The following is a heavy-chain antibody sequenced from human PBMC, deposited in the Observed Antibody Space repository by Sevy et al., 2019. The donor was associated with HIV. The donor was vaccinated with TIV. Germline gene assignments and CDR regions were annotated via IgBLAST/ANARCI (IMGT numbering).Heavy chain of an antibody. CDR2: IYYSGNT. CDR3: ARAYQYYYYGMDV. Sequence: SETLSLTCTVSGDSISGYYWSWIRQPPGKGLEWIGYIYYSGNTNYNPSLKSRVTISVDTSKNQFSRKLSSVTAADTAIYYCARAYQYYYYGMDVWGQGTTVTVSS. V-gene: IGHV4-59*01. D-gene: IGHD3-10*01. CDR1: GDSISGYY. J-gene: IGHJ6*02.